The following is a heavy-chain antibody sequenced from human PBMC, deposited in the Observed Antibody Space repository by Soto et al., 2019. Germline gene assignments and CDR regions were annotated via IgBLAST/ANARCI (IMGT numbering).Heavy chain of an antibody. Sequence: PVGSLRLSGAASGFTFSSYWMHWVRQAPGKGLVWVSRIQTDGRNANYAESVRGRFTISRDNAQNTVFLQMSSLRAEDTAVYYCARGIRNYYGMDVWGQGTTVTVSS. CDR2: IQTDGRNA. CDR3: ARGIRNYYGMDV. CDR1: GFTFSSYW. D-gene: IGHD1-20*01. J-gene: IGHJ6*02. V-gene: IGHV3-74*01.